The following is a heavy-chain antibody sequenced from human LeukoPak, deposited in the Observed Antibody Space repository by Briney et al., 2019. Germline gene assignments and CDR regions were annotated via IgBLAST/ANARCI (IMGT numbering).Heavy chain of an antibody. CDR3: ARDVIAVAVGPVRVDIDY. D-gene: IGHD6-19*01. CDR1: GGTFSSYA. CDR2: IIPILGIA. V-gene: IGHV1-69*04. Sequence: ASVKVSCKASGGTFSSYAISWVRQAPGQGLEWMGRIIPILGIANYAQKFQGRVTMTRDTSISTAYMELSRLRSDDTAVYYCARDVIAVAVGPVRVDIDYWGQGTLVTVSS. J-gene: IGHJ4*02.